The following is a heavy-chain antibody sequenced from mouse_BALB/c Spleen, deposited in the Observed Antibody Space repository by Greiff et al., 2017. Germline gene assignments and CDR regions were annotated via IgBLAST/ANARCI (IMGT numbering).Heavy chain of an antibody. CDR3: TREEWFAY. CDR2: ISSGGSYT. CDR1: GFTFSSYT. Sequence: EVKLVESGGGLVKPGGSLKLSCAASGFTFSSYTMSWVRQTPEKRLEWVATISSGGSYTYYPDSVKGRFTISRDNAKNTLYLQMSSLKSEDTAMYYCTREEWFAYWGQGTLVTVSA. V-gene: IGHV5-6-4*01. J-gene: IGHJ3*01.